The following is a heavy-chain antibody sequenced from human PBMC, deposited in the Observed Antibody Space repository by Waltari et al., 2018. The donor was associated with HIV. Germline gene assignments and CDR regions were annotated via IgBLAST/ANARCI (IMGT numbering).Heavy chain of an antibody. Sequence: QVQLVESGGGVVQPGGSLRLSCVASGFTFDNYGIHWVRQAPGKGLDWVASIAYDGRHIYDADSVNGRFTISRDNSKNTVYLQMTSLRPEDTTVYSCAKEGWDLLEFGYYFDSWGQGTLVTVSS. J-gene: IGHJ4*01. V-gene: IGHV3-30*18. CDR1: GFTFDNYG. D-gene: IGHD1-26*01. CDR3: AKEGWDLLEFGYYFDS. CDR2: IAYDGRHI.